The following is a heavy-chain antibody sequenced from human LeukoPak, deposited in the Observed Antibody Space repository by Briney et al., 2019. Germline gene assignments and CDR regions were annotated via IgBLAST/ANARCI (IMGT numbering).Heavy chain of an antibody. Sequence: GGSLRLSCAASGFTFSSYGMHWVRQAPGRGLEWVAFIRYDGSNKYYADSVKGRFTISRDNSKNTLYLQMNSLRAEDTAVYYCARAGYCSSTSCRGMDVWGKGTTVTVSS. CDR1: GFTFSSYG. J-gene: IGHJ6*04. CDR2: IRYDGSNK. CDR3: ARAGYCSSTSCRGMDV. D-gene: IGHD2-2*01. V-gene: IGHV3-30*02.